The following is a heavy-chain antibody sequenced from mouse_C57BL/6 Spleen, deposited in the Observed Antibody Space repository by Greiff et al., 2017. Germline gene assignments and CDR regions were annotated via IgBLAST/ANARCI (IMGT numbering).Heavy chain of an antibody. CDR3: ARSYDYDWFAY. Sequence: EVQVVESGPELVKPGASVKISCKASGYSFTGYYMNWVKQSPEKSLEWIGEINPSTGGTTYNQKFKAKATLTVDKSSSTAYMQLKSLTSEDSAVYYCARSYDYDWFAYWGQGTLVTVSA. CDR1: GYSFTGYY. D-gene: IGHD2-4*01. J-gene: IGHJ3*01. CDR2: INPSTGGT. V-gene: IGHV1-42*01.